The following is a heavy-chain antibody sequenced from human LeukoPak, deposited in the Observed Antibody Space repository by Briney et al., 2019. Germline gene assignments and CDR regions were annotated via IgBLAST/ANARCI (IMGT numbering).Heavy chain of an antibody. Sequence: GGSLRLSCRGSRFSFGDYDMNWVRRGPSQGLEWVALISYDGSRKHYADSVKGRFTISRDNSESTLFLQMNSLKIDDTSVYFCAKFAYNWNAPDGFDMWGQGTRVIVSS. CDR3: AKFAYNWNAPDGFDM. CDR2: ISYDGSRK. D-gene: IGHD1-1*01. CDR1: RFSFGDYD. V-gene: IGHV3-30*18. J-gene: IGHJ3*02.